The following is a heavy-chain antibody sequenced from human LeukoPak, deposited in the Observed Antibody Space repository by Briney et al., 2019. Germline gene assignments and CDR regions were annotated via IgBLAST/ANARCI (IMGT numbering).Heavy chain of an antibody. CDR2: IYYSGST. V-gene: IGHV4-39*01. CDR3: ARQMGYGDYSKFDY. Sequence: SETLSLTCTVSGGSISSSSYYWGWSREPPGKGLVWIGSIYYSGSTYYNPSLKSRVTISVDTSKNQFSLKLSSVTAADTAVYYCARQMGYGDYSKFDYWGQGTLVTVSS. D-gene: IGHD4-17*01. CDR1: GGSISSSSYY. J-gene: IGHJ4*02.